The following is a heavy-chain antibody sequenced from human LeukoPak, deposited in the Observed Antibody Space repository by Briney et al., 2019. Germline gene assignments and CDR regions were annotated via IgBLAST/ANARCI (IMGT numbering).Heavy chain of an antibody. CDR1: GGYISSTSYY. V-gene: IGHV4-39*07. J-gene: IGHJ4*02. CDR3: ARLSTVTTSFDY. Sequence: SETLSLTCTVSGGYISSTSYYWGWIRQPPGKGLEWIGIIYNRGSTDYNPSLKSRVTMSVDTSKNQFSLKLSSVTAADTAVYYCARLSTVTTSFDYWGQGTLVTVSS. D-gene: IGHD4-17*01. CDR2: IYNRGST.